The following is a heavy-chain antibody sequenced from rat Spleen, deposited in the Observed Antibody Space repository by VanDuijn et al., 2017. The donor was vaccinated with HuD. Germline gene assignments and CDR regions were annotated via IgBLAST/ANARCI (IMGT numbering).Heavy chain of an antibody. V-gene: IGHV5S23*01. CDR1: GFTFSNYD. CDR2: ISTGGGNT. CDR3: ARHYGGYSEYVMDA. J-gene: IGHJ4*01. Sequence: EVQLVESGGGLVQPGRSLKLSCAASGFTFSNYDMAWVRQAPTKGLEWVASISTGGGNTYYRDSVKGRVTISRDNAKNTLYLQMDSLRSEDTATYYCARHYGGYSEYVMDAWGQGASVTVSS. D-gene: IGHD1-11*01.